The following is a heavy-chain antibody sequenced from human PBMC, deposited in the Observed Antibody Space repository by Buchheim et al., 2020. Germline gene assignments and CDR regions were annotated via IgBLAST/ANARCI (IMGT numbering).Heavy chain of an antibody. D-gene: IGHD2-2*01. J-gene: IGHJ4*02. Sequence: QVQLQESGPGLVKPSGTLSLTCAVSGDSISSTNWWSWVRQTPGKGLEWIGEISPGGTTNYNPSLKSRVIISVDKSKKQFSLNLRSVTAADTAVFFCAHSTSWIDFFGHWGQGTL. CDR2: ISPGGTT. V-gene: IGHV4-4*02. CDR1: GDSISSTNW. CDR3: AHSTSWIDFFGH.